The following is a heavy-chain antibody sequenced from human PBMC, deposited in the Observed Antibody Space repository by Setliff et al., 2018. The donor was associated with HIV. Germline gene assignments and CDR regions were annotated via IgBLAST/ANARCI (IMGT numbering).Heavy chain of an antibody. CDR2: VNRGRRT. CDR1: GGSFSDYY. J-gene: IGHJ4*02. V-gene: IGHV4-34*01. CDR3: AREIPYSYGGRGHPL. Sequence: KTSETLSLTCALYGGSFSDYYWSWIRQPPGMGLEWIGEVNRGRRTNYNSSLKSRVTISIDTSRNQFSLTVSSVTAADTAVYYCAREIPYSYGGRGHPLWGQGTRVTVSS. D-gene: IGHD3-22*01.